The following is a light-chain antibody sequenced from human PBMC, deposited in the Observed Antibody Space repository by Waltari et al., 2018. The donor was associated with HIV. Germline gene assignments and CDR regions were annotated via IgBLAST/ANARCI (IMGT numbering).Light chain of an antibody. J-gene: IGKJ4*01. V-gene: IGKV1-33*01. Sequence: DIQMTQSPSSLSASVGDRVTITCQASQDISNYLNWYQQKAGKAPKLLIYDVSTLETGVPSRFSGSGSGTHFTLPISSLQPEDVATYYCQQYDSLPLTFGGGTEADIK. CDR3: QQYDSLPLT. CDR1: QDISNY. CDR2: DVS.